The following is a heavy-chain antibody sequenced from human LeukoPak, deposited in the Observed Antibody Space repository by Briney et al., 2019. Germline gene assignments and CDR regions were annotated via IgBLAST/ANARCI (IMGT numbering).Heavy chain of an antibody. V-gene: IGHV3-7*01. CDR1: GFTFSTYW. Sequence: GGSLRLSCAASGFTFSTYWMSWVRQAPGKGLEWVANINQDGGQKRYVGSVQGRFTVSRDNTKNSLFLQMNGLRAEDTAVYYCARLKDDVTKFDYWGQGTLVTVAS. J-gene: IGHJ4*02. CDR2: INQDGGQK. D-gene: IGHD2-8*01. CDR3: ARLKDDVTKFDY.